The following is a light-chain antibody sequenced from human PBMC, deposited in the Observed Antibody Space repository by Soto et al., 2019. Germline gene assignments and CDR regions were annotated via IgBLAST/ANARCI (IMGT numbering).Light chain of an antibody. CDR1: QSISSW. CDR3: QQYNIHWT. V-gene: IGKV1-5*01. Sequence: DIQMTQSPSTLSASVVDRDSMTCRASQSISSWLAWYEQRPGKAPNVLIYDAATLESGVPSRFNGSASGTEFSLTISSLQPDDFATYYCQQYNIHWTFGQGTKVDIK. CDR2: DAA. J-gene: IGKJ1*01.